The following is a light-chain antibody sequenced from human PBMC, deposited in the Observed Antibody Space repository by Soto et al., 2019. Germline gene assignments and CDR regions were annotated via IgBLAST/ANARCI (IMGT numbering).Light chain of an antibody. J-gene: IGKJ2*01. CDR3: QQSYRIPFT. V-gene: IGKV1-39*01. Sequence: IQLTQSPSSLSASVGDRVTVTCRASKSINIYVNWYQQKTGKAPTLLIYAASSLQSGVPSRFSGGGSRTDFTRTISSLQTEDFATFYCQQSYRIPFTFGQGTKLEI. CDR2: AAS. CDR1: KSINIY.